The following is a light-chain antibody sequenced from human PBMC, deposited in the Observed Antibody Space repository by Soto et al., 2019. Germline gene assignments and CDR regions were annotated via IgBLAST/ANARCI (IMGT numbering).Light chain of an antibody. J-gene: IGKJ2*01. CDR2: DAS. V-gene: IGKV3-11*01. Sequence: EIVLTQSPATLSLSPGERATLSCRASQSVSSYLAWYQQKPGQAPRLLISDASNRATGIPARFSGSGSGTDFTLTISSLEPEDFAVHYCQQRSNWPYTFGQGTKLEIK. CDR1: QSVSSY. CDR3: QQRSNWPYT.